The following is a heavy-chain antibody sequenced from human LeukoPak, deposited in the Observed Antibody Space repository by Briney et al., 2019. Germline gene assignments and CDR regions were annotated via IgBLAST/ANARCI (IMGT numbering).Heavy chain of an antibody. J-gene: IGHJ5*02. D-gene: IGHD6-19*01. V-gene: IGHV4-59*01. CDR1: GGSINNYY. CDR2: IYYSGYT. CDR3: ASSKTNGDSSGWYAWFDP. Sequence: RTSETLSLTCTVSGGSINNYYWSWIRQPPGKGLVWIGYIYYSGYTNYNPSLKSRVTISVDTSKNQFSLKLSSVTAADTAVYYCASSKTNGDSSGWYAWFDPWGQGTLVTVSS.